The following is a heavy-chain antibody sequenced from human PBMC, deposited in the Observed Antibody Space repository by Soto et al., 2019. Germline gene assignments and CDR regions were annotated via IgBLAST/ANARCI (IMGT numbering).Heavy chain of an antibody. D-gene: IGHD6-13*01. CDR2: INHSGST. V-gene: IGHV4-34*01. CDR3: ARVGGRLHIGAAVPTRGAFDI. J-gene: IGHJ3*02. Sequence: SETLSLTGTVSGGCISTGDCYWSSIRQPPGKGLEWIGEINHSGSTNYNPSLKSRVTISVDSCKNQFSRKLSSVNGEDTCEYRCARVGGRLHIGAAVPTRGAFDIWGQGRMVTVSS. CDR1: GGCISTGDCY.